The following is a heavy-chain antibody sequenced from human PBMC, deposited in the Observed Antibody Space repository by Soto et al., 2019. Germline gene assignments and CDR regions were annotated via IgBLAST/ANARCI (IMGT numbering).Heavy chain of an antibody. CDR3: AKADGQQWLIPHLDN. CDR1: GFNFKKFA. CDR2: ISCCGGSA. J-gene: IGHJ4*02. D-gene: IGHD6-19*01. Sequence: EVQLLESGGGVVQPGGSLRLSCVASGFNFKKFAMAWVRQAAGEGLEWVSGISCCGGSASYADSVKGRCSIARDDSKNTVSLQLNSLRVEDTAQYYCAKADGQQWLIPHLDNWGQGTLVTVS. V-gene: IGHV3-23*01.